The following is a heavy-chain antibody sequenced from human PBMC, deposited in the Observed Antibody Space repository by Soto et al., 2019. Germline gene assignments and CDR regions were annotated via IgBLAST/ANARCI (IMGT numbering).Heavy chain of an antibody. CDR2: ISYDGSNK. Sequence: QVQLVESGGGVVQPGRSLRLSCAASGFTFSSYAMHWVRQAPGKGLAWVAVISYDGSNKYYADSVKGRFTISRDNSKNTLYLQMNSLRAEDTAVYYCARVKGSGWDYWGQGTLVTVSS. J-gene: IGHJ4*02. V-gene: IGHV3-30-3*01. CDR1: GFTFSSYA. CDR3: ARVKGSGWDY. D-gene: IGHD6-19*01.